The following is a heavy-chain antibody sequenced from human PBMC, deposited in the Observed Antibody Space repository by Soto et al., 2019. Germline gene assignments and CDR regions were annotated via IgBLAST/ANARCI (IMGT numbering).Heavy chain of an antibody. V-gene: IGHV4-59*12. Sequence: PSETLSLTCTVCGGSISSYYWSWIRQPPGKGLEWIGYIHHSGSTHYNPSLKSRLTFSIDESQSQFYMMLTSVTAADTALYFCARGHSTSGYDSWGQGSLVTVSS. CDR2: IHHSGST. CDR1: GGSISSYY. J-gene: IGHJ4*02. CDR3: ARGHSTSGYDS. D-gene: IGHD6-6*01.